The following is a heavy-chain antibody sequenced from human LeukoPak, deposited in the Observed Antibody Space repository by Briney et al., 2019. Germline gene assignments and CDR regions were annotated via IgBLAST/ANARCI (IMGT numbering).Heavy chain of an antibody. Sequence: GGSLRLSCAASGFTFSSSAMSWVRQAPGMGLEWVSGISSSGGSTYYADSVKGRFTISRDNSKNTLYLQMNSLRAEDTAVYYCAKSSGLLRFDPWGQGTLVTVSS. D-gene: IGHD6-19*01. CDR2: ISSSGGST. J-gene: IGHJ5*02. CDR1: GFTFSSSA. CDR3: AKSSGLLRFDP. V-gene: IGHV3-23*01.